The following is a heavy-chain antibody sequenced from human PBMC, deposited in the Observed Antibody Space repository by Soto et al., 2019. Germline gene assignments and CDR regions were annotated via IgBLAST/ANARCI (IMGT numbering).Heavy chain of an antibody. Sequence: SETLSLTCAVSGGSISSSNWWSWVRQPPGKGLEWIGEIYHSGSTNYNPSLKSRVTISVDKSKNQFSLKLSSVTAADTAVYYCARSGKNLYSSGWYCDYWGQGTLVTVSS. D-gene: IGHD6-19*01. J-gene: IGHJ4*02. CDR2: IYHSGST. V-gene: IGHV4-4*02. CDR3: ARSGKNLYSSGWYCDY. CDR1: GGSISSSNW.